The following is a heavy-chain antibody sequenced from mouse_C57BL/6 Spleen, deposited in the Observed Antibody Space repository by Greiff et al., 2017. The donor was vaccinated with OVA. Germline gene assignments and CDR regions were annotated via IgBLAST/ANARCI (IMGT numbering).Heavy chain of an antibody. V-gene: IGHV1-82*01. CDR1: GYAFSSSW. Sequence: QVQLKQSGPELVKPGASVKISCKASGYAFSSSWMNWVKQRPGKGLEWIGRIYPGDGDTNYNGKFKGKATLTADKSSSTAYMQLSSLTSEDSAVYFCARSFYGPYYAMDYWGQGTSVTVSS. D-gene: IGHD2-10*01. J-gene: IGHJ4*01. CDR2: IYPGDGDT. CDR3: ARSFYGPYYAMDY.